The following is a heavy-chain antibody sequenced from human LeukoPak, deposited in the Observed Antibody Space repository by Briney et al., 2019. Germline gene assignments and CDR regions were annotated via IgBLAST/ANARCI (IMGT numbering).Heavy chain of an antibody. CDR2: ISSSNSYI. CDR1: GFTFSSYS. CDR3: ARDQGLLVVAGRFGY. D-gene: IGHD6-19*01. V-gene: IGHV3-21*01. J-gene: IGHJ4*02. Sequence: PGGSLRPSCAASGFTFSSYSMNWVRQAPGKGLEWVSSISSSNSYIYNADSVKGRFTISRDNAKNSLYLQMNSLRAEDTAVYYCARDQGLLVVAGRFGYWGQGTLVTVSS.